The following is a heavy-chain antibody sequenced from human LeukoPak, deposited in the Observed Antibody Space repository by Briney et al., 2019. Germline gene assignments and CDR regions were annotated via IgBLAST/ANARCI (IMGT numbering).Heavy chain of an antibody. D-gene: IGHD3-10*01. CDR3: AKLAKYFFGSETFYFFEH. J-gene: IGHJ4*02. V-gene: IGHV3-7*01. Sequence: GGTLRLSCAASGFIFSNHGMNWVRQAPGKGLEWVANINQDGTEKYYVDSVKGRFTISRDNGKNSLYLQVNSLRVEDTAVYYCAKLAKYFFGSETFYFFEHWGQGTPVTASS. CDR2: INQDGTEK. CDR1: GFIFSNHG.